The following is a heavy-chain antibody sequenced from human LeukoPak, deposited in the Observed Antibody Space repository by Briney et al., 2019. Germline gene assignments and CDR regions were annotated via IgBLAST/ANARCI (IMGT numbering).Heavy chain of an antibody. J-gene: IGHJ4*02. Sequence: GGSLRLSCVASGFTFRSYAMSWVRQAPGKGLEWASSLSGSGGQTYYADSVKGRFTISRDNSENTVYLQMNSLRVEDTAVYYCAKDSHYDSSGYYYEDYWGQGTLVTVSS. V-gene: IGHV3-23*01. CDR3: AKDSHYDSSGYYYEDY. CDR2: LSGSGGQT. D-gene: IGHD3-22*01. CDR1: GFTFRSYA.